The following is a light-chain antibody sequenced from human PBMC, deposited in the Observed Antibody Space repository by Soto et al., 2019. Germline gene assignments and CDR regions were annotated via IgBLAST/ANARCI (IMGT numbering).Light chain of an antibody. CDR3: QQYGGFSRT. J-gene: IGKJ1*01. CDR1: QSVSSIY. V-gene: IGKV3-20*01. CDR2: GAS. Sequence: EIVLTQSPVTLSLSPGERATLSFRASQSVSSIYLAWYQQKPGQAPRLLIYGASSRATGIPDRFSGSGSGTEFTLTISSLQSEDFATYYCQQYGGFSRTFGQGTKVDI.